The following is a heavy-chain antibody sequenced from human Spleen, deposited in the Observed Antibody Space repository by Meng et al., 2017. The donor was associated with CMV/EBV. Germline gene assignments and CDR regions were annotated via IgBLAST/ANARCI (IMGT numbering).Heavy chain of an antibody. J-gene: IGHJ5*02. V-gene: IGHV3-33*06. CDR1: GFSFSSYG. Sequence: AGCGFSFSSYGMHWVRQAPGKGLEWVAVIWYDGSNKYYADSVKGRFTISRDNSKNTLYLQMNSLRAEDTAVYYCAKDLAAAGSEVGPWGQGTLVTVSS. D-gene: IGHD6-13*01. CDR3: AKDLAAAGSEVGP. CDR2: IWYDGSNK.